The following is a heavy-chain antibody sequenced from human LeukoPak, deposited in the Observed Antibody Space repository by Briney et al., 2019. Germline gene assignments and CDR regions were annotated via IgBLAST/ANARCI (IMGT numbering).Heavy chain of an antibody. J-gene: IGHJ5*02. CDR1: GYTFTGYY. CDR3: AREMETYSSGRFDP. CDR2: INPNSGGT. V-gene: IGHV1-2*02. Sequence: GASVKVSCKASGYTFTGYYMHWVRQAPGQGLEWMGWINPNSGGTNYAQKFQGRVTMTRDTSISTAYMELSRLRSDDTAVYYCAREMETYSSGRFDPWGQGTLVTVSS. D-gene: IGHD6-19*01.